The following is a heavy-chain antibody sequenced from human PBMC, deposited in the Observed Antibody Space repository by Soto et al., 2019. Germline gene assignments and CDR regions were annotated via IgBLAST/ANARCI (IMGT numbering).Heavy chain of an antibody. CDR1: GDSISGDNW. CDR3: AIKPGGYRPFDA. V-gene: IGHV4-28*01. Sequence: QVQLRESGPGLVKPSDTLSLTCAVSGDSISGDNWWGWIRQPPGEGLEWIGYISTLGNTHYNPSLQGRVTMSVDRSMNQFSLSLTSVTAVDTAVYYCAIKPGGYRPFDAWGQGILVTVSS. J-gene: IGHJ4*02. CDR2: ISTLGNT. D-gene: IGHD2-8*02.